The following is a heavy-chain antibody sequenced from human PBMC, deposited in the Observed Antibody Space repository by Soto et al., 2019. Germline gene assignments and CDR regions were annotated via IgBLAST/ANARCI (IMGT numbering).Heavy chain of an antibody. D-gene: IGHD3-16*02. J-gene: IGHJ5*02. CDR3: ARAGDYVWGSYRYTAGGPWFDP. Sequence: EVQLVESGGGLVQPGGSLRLSCAASGFTFSNYAMHWVRQAPGKGLEYVSAISSNGGSTYYAKSVKGRLTISRDNSKNTLYLQMGSLRAEDMAVYYCARAGDYVWGSYRYTAGGPWFDPWGQGTLVTVSS. CDR2: ISSNGGST. CDR1: GFTFSNYA. V-gene: IGHV3-64*01.